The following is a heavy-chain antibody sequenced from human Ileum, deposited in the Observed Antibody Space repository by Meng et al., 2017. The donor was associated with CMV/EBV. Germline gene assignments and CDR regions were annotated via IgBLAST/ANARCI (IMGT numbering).Heavy chain of an antibody. D-gene: IGHD3-10*01. CDR3: AREVVTGSFSYFDH. V-gene: IGHV3-7*01. J-gene: IGHJ4*02. Sequence: GESLKISCVVSGFTFSTYWMSWVRQAPGKGLEWVANIKQDGSETYYVDSVKGRFTIFRDNVKDSLYLQMNSLRAEDTALYYCAREVVTGSFSYFDHWGQGTLVTVSS. CDR1: GFTFSTYW. CDR2: IKQDGSET.